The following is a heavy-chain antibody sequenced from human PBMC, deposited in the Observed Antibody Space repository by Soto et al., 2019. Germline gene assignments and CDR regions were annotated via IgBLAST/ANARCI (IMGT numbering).Heavy chain of an antibody. Sequence: ASVKVSCKASGYTFTSYDINWLRQSTGQGLEWMGWMNPNSGNTGYAQKFQGRVTMTRNTSISTAYMELSSLRSEDTAVYYCARGIYHDFWSGYFRNYYYGMDVWGQGTTVTVSS. CDR3: ARGIYHDFWSGYFRNYYYGMDV. CDR2: MNPNSGNT. V-gene: IGHV1-8*01. CDR1: GYTFTSYD. D-gene: IGHD3-3*01. J-gene: IGHJ6*02.